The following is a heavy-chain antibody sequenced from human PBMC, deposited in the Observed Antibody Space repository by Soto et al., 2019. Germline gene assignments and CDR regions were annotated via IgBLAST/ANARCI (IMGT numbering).Heavy chain of an antibody. CDR1: GGSFSNYF. CDR2: IYTSGHT. V-gene: IGHV4-4*07. CDR3: AREAAVAFGNGYWCDP. D-gene: IGHD6-25*01. Sequence: QVQLQESGPGLVKPSETLSLTCTVSGGSFSNYFWSWLRQPAGKGLEWIGRIYTSGHTDYNPFLKSRVTVSVDTSKNQYSLKLSPVAAADTAVYFCAREAAVAFGNGYWCDPWGQGILVTVSS. J-gene: IGHJ5*02.